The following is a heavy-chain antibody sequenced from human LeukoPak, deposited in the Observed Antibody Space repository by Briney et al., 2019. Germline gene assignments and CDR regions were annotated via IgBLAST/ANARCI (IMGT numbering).Heavy chain of an antibody. Sequence: ASVKVPCKASGYSFSTFDINWVRQAPGQGLEWMGWMNPNTGKTGYAQKFQGRVTIIGNSSRSTVDMELSSLTTDDTAVYYCARGPLTGEHYHYYMDVWGKGTTVTVSS. D-gene: IGHD7-27*01. V-gene: IGHV1-8*03. CDR3: ARGPLTGEHYHYYMDV. J-gene: IGHJ6*03. CDR2: MNPNTGKT. CDR1: GYSFSTFD.